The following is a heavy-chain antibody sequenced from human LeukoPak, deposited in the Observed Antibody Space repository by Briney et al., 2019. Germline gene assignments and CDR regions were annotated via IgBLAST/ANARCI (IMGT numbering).Heavy chain of an antibody. CDR3: ARDWGLSGSYYGFSDY. V-gene: IGHV1-2*02. Sequence: ASVKVSCKTSGYTFTGCYIHWVRLAAGQGLEWMGWISPNTGGTNYAQNFQGRVTMTRDTSISTAYMDLSRLTSDDTAVYYCARDWGLSGSYYGFSDYWGQGTLVTVSS. CDR1: GYTFTGCY. J-gene: IGHJ4*02. D-gene: IGHD3-10*01. CDR2: ISPNTGGT.